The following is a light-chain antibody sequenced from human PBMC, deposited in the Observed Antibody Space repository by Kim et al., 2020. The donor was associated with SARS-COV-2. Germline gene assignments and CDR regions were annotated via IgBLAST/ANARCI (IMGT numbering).Light chain of an antibody. V-gene: IGKV3-15*01. J-gene: IGKJ2*01. CDR1: QSVSSS. CDR2: AAS. Sequence: PGERATLSCRASQSVSSSLAWYQQKPGQATRLLIYAASTRATGIPAKFSGLGSGTEFTLTISSLQSEDFAVYYCQQYNDWPPLYTFGQGTKVDIK. CDR3: QQYNDWPPLYT.